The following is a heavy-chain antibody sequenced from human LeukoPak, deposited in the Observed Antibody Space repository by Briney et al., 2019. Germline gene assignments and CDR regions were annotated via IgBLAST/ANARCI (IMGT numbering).Heavy chain of an antibody. CDR1: GYTFTSYD. CDR2: MNPNSGNT. J-gene: IGHJ6*02. Sequence: GASVKVSCKASGYTFTSYDINWVRQATGQGLEWMGWMNPNSGNTGYAQKFQGRVTITADESTSTAYMELSSLRSEDTAVYYCASPHSGYDYYYYGMDVWGQGTTVTVSS. CDR3: ASPHSGYDYYYYGMDV. V-gene: IGHV1-8*01. D-gene: IGHD5-12*01.